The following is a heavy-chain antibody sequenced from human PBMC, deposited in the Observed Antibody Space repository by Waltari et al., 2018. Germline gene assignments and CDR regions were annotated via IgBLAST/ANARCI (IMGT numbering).Heavy chain of an antibody. J-gene: IGHJ3*02. Sequence: QVQLVQSGAEVKKPGASVKVSCNASGYTFPSDYMHWLQQAPGQGLEWMGIINPSGGSTSYAQKFQGRVTMTRDTSTSTVYMELSSLRSEDTAVYYCARDGYNPGAFDIWGQGTMVTVSS. CDR3: ARDGYNPGAFDI. CDR1: GYTFPSDY. D-gene: IGHD5-12*01. V-gene: IGHV1-46*01. CDR2: INPSGGST.